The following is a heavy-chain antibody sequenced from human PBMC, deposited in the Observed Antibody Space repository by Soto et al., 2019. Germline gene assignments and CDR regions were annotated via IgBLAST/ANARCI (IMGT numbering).Heavy chain of an antibody. J-gene: IGHJ6*02. CDR3: ARGVGQYSSLRMDV. D-gene: IGHD6-19*01. CDR1: GYSFSGYY. Sequence: QVQLVQSGAEVKKPGASVKVSCKASGYSFSGYYIHWVRQAPGQGLEWMGWISAYNGNTNYAQKLQGRVTMTTDTSTSTAYMELRSLRSDDTAVYYCARGVGQYSSLRMDVWGQGTTVTVSS. V-gene: IGHV1-18*01. CDR2: ISAYNGNT.